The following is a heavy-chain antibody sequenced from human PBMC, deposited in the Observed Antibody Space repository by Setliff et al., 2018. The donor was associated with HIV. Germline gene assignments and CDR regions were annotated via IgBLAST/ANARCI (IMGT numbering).Heavy chain of an antibody. J-gene: IGHJ3*02. CDR2: IGYSGTPI. V-gene: IGHV3-48*03. Sequence: GSLRLSCAASGFTFFSYEMSWIRQAPGKGLEWVSYIGYSGTPIYYADSVKGRFTISRDNAENSLFLQMNSLRVEDTAVYYCARHWGNAFDIWGQGTMVTVSS. D-gene: IGHD7-27*01. CDR1: GFTFFSYE. CDR3: ARHWGNAFDI.